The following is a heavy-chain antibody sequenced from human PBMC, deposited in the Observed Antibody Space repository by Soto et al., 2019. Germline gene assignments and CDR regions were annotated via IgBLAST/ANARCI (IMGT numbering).Heavy chain of an antibody. CDR1: GFTFSSYG. CDR3: AKDNRFLEWLFFDY. CDR2: ISCDGSNK. D-gene: IGHD3-3*01. Sequence: GGSLRLSCAASGFTFSSYGMHWVRQAPGKGLEWVTVISCDGSNKYYADSVKGRFTISRDNSKNTLYLQMNSLRAEDTAVYYCAKDNRFLEWLFFDYWGQGTLVTVSS. V-gene: IGHV3-30*18. J-gene: IGHJ4*02.